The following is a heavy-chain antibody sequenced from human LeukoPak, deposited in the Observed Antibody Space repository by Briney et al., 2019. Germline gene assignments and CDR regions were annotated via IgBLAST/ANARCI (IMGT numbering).Heavy chain of an antibody. CDR2: INHSGST. D-gene: IGHD3-10*01. CDR1: GGSFSGYY. V-gene: IGHV4-34*01. J-gene: IGHJ3*02. CDR3: ARNKAMVRGVIIEIDAFDI. Sequence: SETLSLTCAVYGGSFSGYYWSWIRQPPGKGLEWIGEINHSGSTNYNPSLKSRVTISVDTPKNQFSLKLSSVTAADTAVYYCARNKAMVRGVIIEIDAFDIWGQGTMVTVSS.